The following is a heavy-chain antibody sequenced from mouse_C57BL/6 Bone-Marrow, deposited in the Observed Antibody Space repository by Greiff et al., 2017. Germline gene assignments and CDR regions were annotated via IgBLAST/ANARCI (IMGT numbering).Heavy chain of an antibody. D-gene: IGHD1-1*01. J-gene: IGHJ1*03. Sequence: VQLQQSGPELVKPGASVKISCKASGYSFTDYNMNWVKQSNGKSLEWIGVINPNYGTTSYNQKFKGKATLTVDQSSSTAYMQLNSLTSEYSAVYDCSKGYGSSFYWYFDVWGTGTTVTVSS. V-gene: IGHV1-39*01. CDR1: GYSFTDYN. CDR3: SKGYGSSFYWYFDV. CDR2: INPNYGTT.